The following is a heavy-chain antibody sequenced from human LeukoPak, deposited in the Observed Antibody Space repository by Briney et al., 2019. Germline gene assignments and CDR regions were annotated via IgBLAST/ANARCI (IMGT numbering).Heavy chain of an antibody. J-gene: IGHJ4*02. CDR1: GYTFTSYG. CDR3: ARGVAYYDSSGYSDY. CDR2: ISAYNGNT. Sequence: ASVQVSCKASGYTFTSYGISWVRQAPGQGLEWMGWISAYNGNTNYAQKLQGRVTMTTDTSTSTAYMELRSLRSDDTAVYYCARGVAYYDSSGYSDYWGQGTLVTVSS. V-gene: IGHV1-18*01. D-gene: IGHD3-22*01.